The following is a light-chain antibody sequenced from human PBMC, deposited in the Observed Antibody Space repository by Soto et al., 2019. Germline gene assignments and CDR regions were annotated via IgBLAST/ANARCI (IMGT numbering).Light chain of an antibody. J-gene: IGKJ1*01. V-gene: IGKV1-5*03. CDR1: QSISSW. CDR2: KAS. CDR3: QQYNSYSLWT. Sequence: QLTQSPSSLSASVGDRVTITCRASQSISSWLAWYQQKPGKAPKLLIYKASSLESGVPSRFSGSGSGTEFTLTISSLQPDDFATYYCQQYNSYSLWTFGQGTKVDIK.